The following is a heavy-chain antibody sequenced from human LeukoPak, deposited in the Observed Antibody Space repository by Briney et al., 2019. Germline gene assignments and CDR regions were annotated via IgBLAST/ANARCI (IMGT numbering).Heavy chain of an antibody. V-gene: IGHV4-4*07. CDR2: THTSGST. CDR1: GGSISSYY. Sequence: PSETLSLTCTVSGGSISSYYWTWIRQPAGKGLEWIGRTHTSGSTNYNPSLKSRVTMSVDTSKNQFSLKLTSVTAADTAVYYCARDLITMTTDAFDIWGQGTMVTVSS. CDR3: ARDLITMTTDAFDI. J-gene: IGHJ3*02. D-gene: IGHD3-22*01.